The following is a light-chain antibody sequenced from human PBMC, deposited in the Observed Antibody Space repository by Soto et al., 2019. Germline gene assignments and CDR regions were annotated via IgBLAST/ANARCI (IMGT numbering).Light chain of an antibody. CDR1: QSISSAY. V-gene: IGKV3-20*01. CDR2: TAS. Sequence: EIVLTQSPGTLSLSPGERATLSCRASQSISSAYVAWYQQKPGHAPRLLIYTASSRATGIPDRFSGSGSGTDFTLTISRLEPEDFAVYYCQQYGGTNTFGPGTKLEIK. CDR3: QQYGGTNT. J-gene: IGKJ2*01.